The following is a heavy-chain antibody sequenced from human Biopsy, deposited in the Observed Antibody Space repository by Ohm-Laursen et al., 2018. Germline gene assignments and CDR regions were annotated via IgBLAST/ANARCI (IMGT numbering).Heavy chain of an antibody. V-gene: IGHV4-59*01. D-gene: IGHD6-25*01. Sequence: SDTLSLTCTVSGGSMSSYYWTWIRQPPGKGLEWIGYIYNSGSTNYNPSLKSRVTISVAVDASKSQFSLKLRSVTAADTAVYYCAREAAIIDPRTRAFDYWGQGTLVTVSS. CDR1: GGSMSSYY. J-gene: IGHJ4*02. CDR3: AREAAIIDPRTRAFDY. CDR2: IYNSGST.